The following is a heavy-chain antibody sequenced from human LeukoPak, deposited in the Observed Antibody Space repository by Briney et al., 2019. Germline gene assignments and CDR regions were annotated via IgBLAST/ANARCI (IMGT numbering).Heavy chain of an antibody. J-gene: IGHJ4*02. CDR1: GGTFSNYA. D-gene: IGHD1-26*01. Sequence: ASVKVSCKASGGTFSNYAISWVRQAPRQGLEWMGGIIPIFDTADNAQKFQGRLTITADESTSTAYMELSSLRAEDTAVYYCARDLLGSATSYSSGAWDYWGQGTLVTVSS. CDR2: IIPIFDTA. CDR3: ARDLLGSATSYSSGAWDY. V-gene: IGHV1-69*13.